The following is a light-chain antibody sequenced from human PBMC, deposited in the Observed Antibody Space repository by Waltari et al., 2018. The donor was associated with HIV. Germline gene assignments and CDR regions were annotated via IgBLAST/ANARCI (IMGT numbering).Light chain of an antibody. CDR1: GSDVGAYNL. CDR2: GVT. V-gene: IGLV2-23*02. J-gene: IGLJ2*01. Sequence: QSALTQPAAVSGSPGQSITFSCTGTGSDVGAYNLVSWYQQHPDKAPKLVMYGVTQRPSGVSDRFSGCRAGNTAYLTISGLRADDDADYFCSSFATTATPVLFGGGTKLTVL. CDR3: SSFATTATPVL.